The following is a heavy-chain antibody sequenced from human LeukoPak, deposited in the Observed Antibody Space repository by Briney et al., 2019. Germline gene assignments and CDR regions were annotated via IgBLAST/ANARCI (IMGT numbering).Heavy chain of an antibody. CDR3: ARGMRVGAIYYFDY. D-gene: IGHD1-26*01. CDR1: GFTFSEYY. CDR2: ISSSGSTI. Sequence: GGSLRLSCAASGFTFSEYYMSWIRQAPGKGLEWVSYISSSGSTIYYADSVKGRFTISRDNAKNSLYLQMNSLRAEDTAVYYCARGMRVGAIYYFDYWGQGTLVTASS. J-gene: IGHJ4*02. V-gene: IGHV3-11*01.